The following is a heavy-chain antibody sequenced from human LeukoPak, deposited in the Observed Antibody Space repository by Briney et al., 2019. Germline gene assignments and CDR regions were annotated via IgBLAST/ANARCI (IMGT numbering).Heavy chain of an antibody. D-gene: IGHD6-13*01. J-gene: IGHJ5*02. CDR2: NIPIFGTA. CDR1: GGTFSSYA. V-gene: IGHV1-69*05. CDR3: GRKVAAAGTNWCDP. Sequence: GASVKVSCKASGGTFSSYAISWLRQAPGQGLEWMGRNIPIFGTANYAQKFQGRVTITTDESTSTAYMELSSSRSEETAVYYCGRKVAAAGTNWCDPWGQGTLVTVSS.